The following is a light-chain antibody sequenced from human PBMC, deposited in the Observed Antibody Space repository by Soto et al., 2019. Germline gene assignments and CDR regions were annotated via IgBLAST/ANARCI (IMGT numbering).Light chain of an antibody. Sequence: QSVLTQPPSVSGAPGQRVTISCTGSSSNIGAGYDVHWYQQLPGTAPKLLIYVNINRPSGVPDRFSGSKSGTSASLAITGLQAEDEADYYCQAYDSSLSVVFGGGPKLTVL. V-gene: IGLV1-40*01. J-gene: IGLJ2*01. CDR3: QAYDSSLSVV. CDR2: VNI. CDR1: SSNIGAGYD.